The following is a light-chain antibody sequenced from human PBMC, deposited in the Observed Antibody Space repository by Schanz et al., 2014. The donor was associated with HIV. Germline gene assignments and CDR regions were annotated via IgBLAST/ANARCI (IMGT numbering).Light chain of an antibody. CDR3: QYFGNSGGT. J-gene: IGKJ4*01. CDR2: GAS. CDR1: QSVTSNY. V-gene: IGKV3-20*01. Sequence: EIVLTQSPGTLSLSPGERATLSCRASQSVTSNYLAWYQQKPGQAPRLLIYGASSRASGIPDRFSGSGSGTDFTLSISRLEPEDFAVYYCQYFGNSGGTFGGGTKVEIK.